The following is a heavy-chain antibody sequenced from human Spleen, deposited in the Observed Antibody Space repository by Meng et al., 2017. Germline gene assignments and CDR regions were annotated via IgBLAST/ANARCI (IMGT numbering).Heavy chain of an antibody. CDR2: ISGSGDST. CDR3: NFDF. V-gene: IGHV3-23*04. CDR1: GFTFSFYA. J-gene: IGHJ4*02. Sequence: VQLGESGGGVVQPGRSLRLSCAASGFTFSFYAMSWVRQAPGKGLEWVAVISGSGDSTFYADSVKGRFTVSRDNSKNSLYLQMNSLRAEDTAVYYCNFDFWGQGTLVTVSS.